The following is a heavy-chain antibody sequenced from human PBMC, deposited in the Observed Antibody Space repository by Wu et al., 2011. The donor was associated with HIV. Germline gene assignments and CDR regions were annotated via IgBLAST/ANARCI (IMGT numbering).Heavy chain of an antibody. D-gene: IGHD2-2*01. CDR1: GGTFSSYA. CDR3: AREVPAAHQGVNWFDP. J-gene: IGHJ5*02. CDR2: IIPIFGTA. V-gene: IGHV1-69*14. Sequence: QVQLVQSGAEVKKPGSSVKVSCKASGGTFSSYAISWVRQAPGQGLEWMGGIIPIFGTANYAQKFQGRVTITADKSTSTAYMELSSLRSEDTAVYYCAREVPAAHQGVNWFDPWGPGNPGSPSPQ.